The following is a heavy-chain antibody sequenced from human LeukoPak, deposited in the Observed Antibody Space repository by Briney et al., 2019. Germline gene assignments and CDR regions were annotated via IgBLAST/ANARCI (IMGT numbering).Heavy chain of an antibody. CDR3: ATIPYYSDTSGYYT. V-gene: IGHV4-59*08. CDR2: IYYSGST. Sequence: SETLSLTCTVSGGSISSYYWSWIRQPPGKGLEWIGYIYYSGSTNYNPSLKSRVTISVDTSKSQFSLKLSSVTAADTAVYYCATIPYYSDTSGYYTWGQGTLVTVSS. D-gene: IGHD3-22*01. J-gene: IGHJ4*02. CDR1: GGSISSYY.